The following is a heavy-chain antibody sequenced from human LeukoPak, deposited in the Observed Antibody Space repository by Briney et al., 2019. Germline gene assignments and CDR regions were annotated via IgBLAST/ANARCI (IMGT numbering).Heavy chain of an antibody. CDR1: GFTVSSNY. Sequence: SGGSLRLSCAASGFTVSSNYMSWVRQAPGKGLEWVSVIYSGGSTYYADSVKGRFTISRDNSKNTLYLQMNSLRAEDTAVYYCAKDNYGDYGSTDYWGQGTLVTVSS. V-gene: IGHV3-53*01. CDR2: IYSGGST. J-gene: IGHJ4*02. D-gene: IGHD4-17*01. CDR3: AKDNYGDYGSTDY.